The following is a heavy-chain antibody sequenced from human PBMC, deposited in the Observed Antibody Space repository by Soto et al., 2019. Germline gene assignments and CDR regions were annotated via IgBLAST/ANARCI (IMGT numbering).Heavy chain of an antibody. V-gene: IGHV4-30-4*01. CDR1: GGSISSGDYS. Sequence: PSETLSLTCTVSGGSISSGDYSWSWVRQSPGKGLEWIGHIYNSGITYYNPSLKSRVVISIDTSRNQFSLRLNSLTAADRAVYFCARGVTVFGLVSRFWFDSWGQGSVVTVSS. CDR3: ARGVTVFGLVSRFWFDS. J-gene: IGHJ5*01. CDR2: IYNSGIT. D-gene: IGHD3-3*01.